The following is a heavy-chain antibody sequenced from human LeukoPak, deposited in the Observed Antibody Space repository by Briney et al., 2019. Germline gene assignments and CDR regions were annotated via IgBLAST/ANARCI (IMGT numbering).Heavy chain of an antibody. CDR1: AGSISSNY. J-gene: IGHJ5*01. Sequence: SETLSLTCSVSAGSISSNYWSWVRHPAGKGRDWIGRIQTSGSTNYNPSLKSRATISVDTSKNQFSLNLGSVTAADTAVYYCARVFSGSYDSWGQGTLVTVSS. D-gene: IGHD3-10*01. CDR2: IQTSGST. CDR3: ARVFSGSYDS. V-gene: IGHV4-4*07.